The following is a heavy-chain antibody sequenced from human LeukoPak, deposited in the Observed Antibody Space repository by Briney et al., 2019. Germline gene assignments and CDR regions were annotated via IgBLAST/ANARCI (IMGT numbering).Heavy chain of an antibody. CDR1: GYTFTSYG. J-gene: IGHJ6*02. V-gene: IGHV1-18*01. CDR3: ARPVANYYYYGMDV. CDR2: ISAYNGNT. D-gene: IGHD2-21*01. Sequence: ASVKVSCKASGYTFTSYGISWVRQAPGQGLEWMGWISAYNGNTNYAQKLQGRVTMTTDTSTSTAYMELRSLRSDDTAVYYCARPVANYYYYGMDVWGQGTTVTVSS.